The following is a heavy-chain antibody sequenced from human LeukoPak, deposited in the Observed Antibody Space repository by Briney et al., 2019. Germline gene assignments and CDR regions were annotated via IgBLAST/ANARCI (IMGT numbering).Heavy chain of an antibody. J-gene: IGHJ4*02. Sequence: GGSLRLSCAASGFTFSSYSMNWVRQAPGKGLEWVSSISSSSSYIYYADSVKGRFTISRDNAKNSLYLQMNSLRAEDTAVYYCARSSYEAYEYSSSHFDYWGQGTLVTVSS. CDR2: ISSSSSYI. CDR3: ARSSYEAYEYSSSHFDY. V-gene: IGHV3-21*01. CDR1: GFTFSSYS. D-gene: IGHD6-13*01.